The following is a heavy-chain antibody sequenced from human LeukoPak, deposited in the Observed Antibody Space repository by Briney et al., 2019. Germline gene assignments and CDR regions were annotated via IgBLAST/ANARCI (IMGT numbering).Heavy chain of an antibody. CDR2: IDSVGTS. V-gene: IGHV4-4*07. D-gene: IGHD3-10*01. CDR3: ARVCGSATNYRLCGFDV. CDR1: GGSINKYF. Sequence: PSETLSLTCIVSGGSINKYFWNWIRQPAGKGLEWIGRIDSVGTSNYNPSLRGRVTTSVDTSKSHFSLEVTSMTAADTAMYYCARVCGSATNYRLCGFDVWGQGTVVTVSS. J-gene: IGHJ3*01.